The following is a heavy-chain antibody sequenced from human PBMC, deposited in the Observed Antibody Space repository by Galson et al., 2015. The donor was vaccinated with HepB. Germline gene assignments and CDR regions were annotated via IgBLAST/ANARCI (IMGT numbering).Heavy chain of an antibody. D-gene: IGHD4-11*01. CDR3: ARLDGLPTSYSNNHWYFDL. V-gene: IGHV5-51*03. CDR1: GYSFTSYW. CDR2: IYPGDSDT. Sequence: QSGAEVKKPGESLKISCKGSGYSFTSYWIGWVRQMPGKGLEWMGIIYPGDSDTRYSPSFQGQVTISADKSISTAYLQWSSLKASDAAVYYCARLDGLPTSYSNNHWYFDLWGRGTLVTVSS. J-gene: IGHJ2*01.